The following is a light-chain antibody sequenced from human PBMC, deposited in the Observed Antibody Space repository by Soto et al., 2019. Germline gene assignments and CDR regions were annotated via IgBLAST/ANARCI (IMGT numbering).Light chain of an antibody. Sequence: EIVLTQSPGTLSLSPGERATLSCRASQSVSSSYLAWYQQKPGQAPRLLIYGASSRATGIPDRFSGSGSGTDLTLTISRLEPEDFAVYYRQQYGSSPFTFGGGTKVEIK. CDR1: QSVSSSY. CDR2: GAS. V-gene: IGKV3-20*01. CDR3: QQYGSSPFT. J-gene: IGKJ4*01.